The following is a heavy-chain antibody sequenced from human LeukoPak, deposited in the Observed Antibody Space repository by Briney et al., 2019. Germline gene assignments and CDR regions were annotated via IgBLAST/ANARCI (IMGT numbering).Heavy chain of an antibody. Sequence: GGSLGLSCAASGFTFSSYGMHWVRQAPGKGLEWVAFIRYDGSNKYYADSVKGRFTISRDNSKNTLYLQMNSLRAEDTAVYYCAKERGSSTYYYYYYMDVWGKGTTVTVSS. J-gene: IGHJ6*03. CDR1: GFTFSSYG. V-gene: IGHV3-30*02. CDR2: IRYDGSNK. CDR3: AKERGSSTYYYYYYMDV. D-gene: IGHD6-13*01.